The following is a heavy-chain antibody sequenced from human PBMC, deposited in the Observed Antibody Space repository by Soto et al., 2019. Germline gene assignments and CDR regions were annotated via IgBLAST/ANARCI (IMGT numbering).Heavy chain of an antibody. CDR1: GGSISSGGYY. Sequence: TLSLTCXVSGGSISSGGYYWSWIRQHPGKGLEWIGYIYYSGSTYYNPSLKSRVTISVDTSKNQFSLKLSSVTAADTAVYYCARLGTTVTTDYYYGMDVWGQGTTVTVSS. CDR2: IYYSGST. CDR3: ARLGTTVTTDYYYGMDV. V-gene: IGHV4-31*03. D-gene: IGHD4-17*01. J-gene: IGHJ6*02.